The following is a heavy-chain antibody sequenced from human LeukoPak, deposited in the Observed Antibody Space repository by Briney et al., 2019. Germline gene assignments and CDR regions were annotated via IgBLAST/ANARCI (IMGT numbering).Heavy chain of an antibody. CDR1: GFTVSSNH. CDR3: ARSHRKTYYYDSSGYCYY. D-gene: IGHD3-22*01. Sequence: GGSLRLSCAASGFTVSSNHMTWVRQAPGKGLKWVSIIYSGGTTYYADSVKGRFTISRDNAKNSLYLQMNSLRAEDTAVYYCARSHRKTYYYDSSGYCYYWGQGTLVTVSS. CDR2: IYSGGTT. V-gene: IGHV3-53*01. J-gene: IGHJ4*02.